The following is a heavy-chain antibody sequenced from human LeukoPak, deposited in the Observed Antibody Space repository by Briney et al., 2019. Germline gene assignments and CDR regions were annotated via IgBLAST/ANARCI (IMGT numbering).Heavy chain of an antibody. J-gene: IGHJ4*02. V-gene: IGHV3-30-3*01. CDR3: ARDLDSSGWYDY. Sequence: GGSLRLSCAASGFTFSSYAMHWVRQAPGKGLEWVAVISYDGSNKYYADSVKGRFTISRGNSKNTLYLQMNSLRAEDTAVYYCARDLDSSGWYDYWGQGTLVTVSS. D-gene: IGHD6-19*01. CDR2: ISYDGSNK. CDR1: GFTFSSYA.